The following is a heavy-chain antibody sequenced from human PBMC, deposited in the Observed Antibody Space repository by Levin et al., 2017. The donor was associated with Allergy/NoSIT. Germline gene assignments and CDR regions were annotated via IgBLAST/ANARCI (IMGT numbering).Heavy chain of an antibody. V-gene: IGHV1-18*01. D-gene: IGHD6-19*01. Sequence: ASVKVSCKASGYTFTSYGISWVRQAPGQGLEWMGWISAYNGNTNYAQKLQGRVTMTTDTSTSTAYMELRSLRSDDTAVYYCARGAVAGTWGPGFVDYWGQGTLVTVSS. CDR3: ARGAVAGTWGPGFVDY. CDR1: GYTFTSYG. J-gene: IGHJ4*02. CDR2: ISAYNGNT.